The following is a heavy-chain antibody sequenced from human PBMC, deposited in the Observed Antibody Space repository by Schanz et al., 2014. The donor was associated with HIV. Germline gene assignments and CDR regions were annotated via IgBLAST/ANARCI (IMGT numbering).Heavy chain of an antibody. CDR1: GFIFSNYG. Sequence: QVPLVESGGGVVQPGRSLRLSCVASGFIFSNYGMYWVRQAPGKGLGCVAVIWFDGSNKYYADSVKGRFTISRDNAKNSLFLQMNSLRDGDTAVYYCARGKNSFDYWGQGTLVTVSS. V-gene: IGHV3-33*01. CDR2: IWFDGSNK. J-gene: IGHJ4*02. CDR3: ARGKNSFDY.